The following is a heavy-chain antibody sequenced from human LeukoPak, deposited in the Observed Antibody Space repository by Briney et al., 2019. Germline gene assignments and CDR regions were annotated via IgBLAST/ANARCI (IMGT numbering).Heavy chain of an antibody. CDR2: IIPILGIA. J-gene: IGHJ4*02. D-gene: IGHD6-13*01. CDR3: LTGYSSSWLDY. CDR1: GCTFSSYA. V-gene: IGHV1-69*04. Sequence: GASVKVSCKASGCTFSSYAISWVRQAPGQGLEWMGRIIPILGIANYAQKFQGRVTITADKSTSTAYMELSSLRSEDTAVHYCLTGYSSSWLDYWGQGTLVTVSS.